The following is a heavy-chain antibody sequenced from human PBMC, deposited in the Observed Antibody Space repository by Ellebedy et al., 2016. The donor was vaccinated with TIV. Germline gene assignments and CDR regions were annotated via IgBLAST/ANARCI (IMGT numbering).Heavy chain of an antibody. D-gene: IGHD1-14*01. CDR2: ISSSSSSTI. CDR1: GFTFSSYA. Sequence: GESLKISXAASGFTFSSYAMSWVRQAPGKGLEWVSYISSSSSSTIYYADSVKGRFTISRDNAKNSLYLQMNSLRAEDTAVYYCARDEIGGAVAEPGHDYWGQGTLVTVSS. V-gene: IGHV3-48*04. CDR3: ARDEIGGAVAEPGHDY. J-gene: IGHJ4*02.